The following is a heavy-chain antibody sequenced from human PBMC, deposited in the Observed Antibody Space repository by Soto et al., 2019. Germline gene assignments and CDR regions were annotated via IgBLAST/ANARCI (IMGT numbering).Heavy chain of an antibody. CDR1: GYTFTAFY. Sequence: ASVKVSFKASGYTFTAFYMNWVRQAPGQGLEWMGCVNPNTGVTKYAQKFQGRVTMTRDTSINTAYMELSGLTSEDTAVYYCTTLRLDPWGQGTLLTVSS. V-gene: IGHV1-2*02. CDR2: VNPNTGVT. CDR3: TTLRLDP. D-gene: IGHD3-9*01. J-gene: IGHJ5*02.